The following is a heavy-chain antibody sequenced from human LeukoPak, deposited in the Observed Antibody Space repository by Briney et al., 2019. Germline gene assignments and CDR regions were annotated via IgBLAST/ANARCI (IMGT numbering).Heavy chain of an antibody. CDR1: GFTFSSYS. J-gene: IGHJ4*01. Sequence: PGGSLRLSCAASGFTFSSYSMNWVRQAPGKGLEWVSSISSSSSYIYYADSVKGRFTISRDNAKNSLYLQMNSLRAEDTAVYYCARGLAVAGAIIDYWGHGTLVTVSS. D-gene: IGHD6-19*01. CDR3: ARGLAVAGAIIDY. V-gene: IGHV3-21*01. CDR2: ISSSSSYI.